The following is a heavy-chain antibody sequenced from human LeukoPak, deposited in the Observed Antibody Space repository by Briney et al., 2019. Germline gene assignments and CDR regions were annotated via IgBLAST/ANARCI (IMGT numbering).Heavy chain of an antibody. V-gene: IGHV3-43*01. CDR3: ATNYLGSGSYDYYFDY. CDR1: GFKFDDYK. D-gene: IGHD3-10*01. CDR2: INWDGGTT. J-gene: IGHJ4*02. Sequence: GGSLRLSCAASGFKFDDYKMYWVRQAPGKGLEWVSLINWDGGTTYYADSVKGRFTISRDNSKNSLYLQMDSLKAEDTAFYYCATNYLGSGSYDYYFDYWGQGTLVTVSS.